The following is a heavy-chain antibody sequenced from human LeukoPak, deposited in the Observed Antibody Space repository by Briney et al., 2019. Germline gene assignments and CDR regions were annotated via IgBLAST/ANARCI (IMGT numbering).Heavy chain of an antibody. CDR1: GFTFSSYS. D-gene: IGHD5-18*01. Sequence: PGGSLRLSCAASGFTFSSYSMNWVRQAPGKGLEWVSYISSSSSTIYYADSVKGRFTISRDNAKNSLYLQMNSLRDEDTAAYYCARVAYSYGDYYFDYWGQGTLVTVSS. CDR2: ISSSSSTI. V-gene: IGHV3-48*02. CDR3: ARVAYSYGDYYFDY. J-gene: IGHJ4*02.